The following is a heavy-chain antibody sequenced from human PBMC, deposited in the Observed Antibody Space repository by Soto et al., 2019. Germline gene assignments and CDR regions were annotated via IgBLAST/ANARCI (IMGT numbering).Heavy chain of an antibody. J-gene: IGHJ4*02. CDR3: ARDSSSWYFFDY. V-gene: IGHV1-69*01. CDR1: GGTLSSFA. D-gene: IGHD6-13*01. Sequence: QVQLVQSGAEVKKPGSSVKVSCKASGGTLSSFAISWVRQAPGQGLEWIGGIIPLWGSTSYAQKFQGRVTITADESTNTAYMELNGLRSEDTAVYYCARDSSSWYFFDYWSQGTLVTVSS. CDR2: IIPLWGST.